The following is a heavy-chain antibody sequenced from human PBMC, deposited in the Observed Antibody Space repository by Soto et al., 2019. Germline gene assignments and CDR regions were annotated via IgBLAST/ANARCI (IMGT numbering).Heavy chain of an antibody. D-gene: IGHD1-7*01. J-gene: IGHJ6*02. CDR1: GFTFSSYG. CDR3: AKAFKLRTQRYYYYGMDV. V-gene: IGHV3-30*18. Sequence: GGSLRLSCAASGFTFSSYGMHWVRQAPGKGLEWVAVISYDGSNKYYADSVKGRFTISRDNSKNTLYLQMNSLRAEDTAVYYCAKAFKLRTQRYYYYGMDVWGQGTTVTVSS. CDR2: ISYDGSNK.